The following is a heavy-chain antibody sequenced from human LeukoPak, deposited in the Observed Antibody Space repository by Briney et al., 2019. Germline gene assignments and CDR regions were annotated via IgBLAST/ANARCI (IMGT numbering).Heavy chain of an antibody. CDR3: ARRGRVLRYFDWLSERLFDY. J-gene: IGHJ4*02. Sequence: SETLSLTCTVSDGAIAGYSWSWIRQPPGKGLEWIGYIYYSGDTNYNPSLKSRVTISVDTSKNQFSLKLSSVTAADTAVYYCARRGRVLRYFDWLSERLFDYWGQGTLVTVSS. CDR1: DGAIAGYS. V-gene: IGHV4-59*12. D-gene: IGHD3-9*01. CDR2: IYYSGDT.